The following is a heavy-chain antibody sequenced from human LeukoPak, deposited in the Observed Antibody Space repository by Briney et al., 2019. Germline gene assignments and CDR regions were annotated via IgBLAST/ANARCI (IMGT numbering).Heavy chain of an antibody. D-gene: IGHD3-3*01. CDR3: ARSYDFWSGSRE. J-gene: IGHJ4*02. CDR2: ISYDGSNK. CDR1: GFTFSSYA. Sequence: GGSLRLSCAASGFTFSSYAMHWVRQAPGKGLEWVAVISYDGSNKYYADSVKGRFTISRDNSKNTLYLQMNSLRAEDTAVYYCARSYDFWSGSREWGQGTLVTVSS. V-gene: IGHV3-30*14.